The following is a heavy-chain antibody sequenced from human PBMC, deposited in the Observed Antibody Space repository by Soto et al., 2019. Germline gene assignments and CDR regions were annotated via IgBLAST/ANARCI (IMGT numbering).Heavy chain of an antibody. Sequence: EVQLVESGGGLVKPGGSLRLSCAASGFTFGTYTMNWVRQAPGKGLEWVSSIGTTSSYIYYADSVRGRFTISRDNARDSLYLQMSSLRAEDXAVXXXXXXXXXXXSTYYYYSMDV. CDR1: GFTFGTYT. J-gene: IGHJ6*03. CDR3: XXXXXXXXSTYYYYSMDV. CDR2: IGTTSSYI. V-gene: IGHV3-21*01.